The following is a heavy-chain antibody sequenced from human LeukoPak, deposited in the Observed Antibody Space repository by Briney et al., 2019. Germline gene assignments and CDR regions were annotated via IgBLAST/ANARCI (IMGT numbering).Heavy chain of an antibody. V-gene: IGHV3-74*01. CDR1: GFTYSSYW. CDR3: ASQGDYAYGDYN. CDR2: IKGDGSYT. J-gene: IGHJ4*02. D-gene: IGHD4-17*01. Sequence: PGGSLRLTCAASGFTYSSYWMHWVRQAPGKGLVWVARIKGDGSYTFYADSVKGRFTISRDNAKNTLYLQMNSLRAEDTAVYYCASQGDYAYGDYNWGQGTLVTVS.